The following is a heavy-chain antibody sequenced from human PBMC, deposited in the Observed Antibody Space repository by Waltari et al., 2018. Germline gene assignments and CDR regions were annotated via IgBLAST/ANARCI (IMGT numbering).Heavy chain of an antibody. CDR3: AKDPGVIVVIPQAWDDY. Sequence: EVQLVESGGGLVQPGGSLRLSWAASGFTFRSDAMRWVRHAPGKGLECVSAISGSGGSTYYADSVKGRFTISRDNSKNTLYLQMNSLTAEDTAVYYGAKDPGVIVVIPQAWDDYWGQGTLVTVSS. CDR1: GFTFRSDA. D-gene: IGHD3-22*01. V-gene: IGHV3-23*04. J-gene: IGHJ4*02. CDR2: ISGSGGST.